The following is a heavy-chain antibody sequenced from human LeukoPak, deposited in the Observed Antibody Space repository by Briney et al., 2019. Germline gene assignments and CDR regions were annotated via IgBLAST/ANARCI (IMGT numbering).Heavy chain of an antibody. V-gene: IGHV3-30*18. CDR3: AKRGYCRGGTCFAHDAFDI. D-gene: IGHD2-15*01. CDR2: ISYDGGNI. J-gene: IGHJ3*02. Sequence: GRSLRLSCAASGFIFSSYGMHWVRQAPGMGLEWVAVISYDGGNISYTDSVKGRFTISRDNSKNTLYLQMNSLRAEDTAVYYCAKRGYCRGGTCFAHDAFDIWGQGTMVTVSS. CDR1: GFIFSSYG.